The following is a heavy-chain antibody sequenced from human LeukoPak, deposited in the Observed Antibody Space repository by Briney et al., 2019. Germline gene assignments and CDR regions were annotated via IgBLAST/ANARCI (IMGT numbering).Heavy chain of an antibody. D-gene: IGHD6-13*01. CDR3: ARVSSSWSFDY. J-gene: IGHJ4*02. V-gene: IGHV1-18*01. Sequence: ASVKVSCKASGYTVTSYGISWVRQAPGQGLEWMGWISAYNGNTNYAQKLQGRVTMTTDTSTSTDYMELRSLRSDDTAVYYCARVSSSWSFDYWGQGTLVTVSS. CDR2: ISAYNGNT. CDR1: GYTVTSYG.